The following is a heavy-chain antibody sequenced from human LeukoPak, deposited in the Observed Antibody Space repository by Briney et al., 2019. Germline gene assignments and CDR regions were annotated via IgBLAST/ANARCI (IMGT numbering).Heavy chain of an antibody. CDR3: ARDTSYSSSPRGAFDI. CDR1: GFTFSDYY. D-gene: IGHD6-6*01. CDR2: ISYSGATI. Sequence: PGGSLRLSCTASGFTFSDYYMTWIRQAPGKGLEWVSYISYSGATIYYADSVKGRFTISRDNAKNSLYLQMNSLRAADTAVYYCARDTSYSSSPRGAFDIWGQGTMVTVSS. V-gene: IGHV3-11*04. J-gene: IGHJ3*02.